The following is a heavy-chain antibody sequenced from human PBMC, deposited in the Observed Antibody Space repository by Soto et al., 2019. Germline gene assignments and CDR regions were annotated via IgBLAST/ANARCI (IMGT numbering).Heavy chain of an antibody. CDR1: GFTFSSYA. D-gene: IGHD5-12*01. V-gene: IGHV3-23*01. CDR3: AKDWEYSGYQTNLYAFDI. CDR2: ISGSGGST. J-gene: IGHJ3*02. Sequence: PGGSLRLSCAASGFTFSSYAMSWVRQAPGKGLEWVSAISGSGGSTYYADSVKGRFTISRDNSKNTLYLQMNSLRAEDTAVYYCAKDWEYSGYQTNLYAFDIWGQGTMVTVSS.